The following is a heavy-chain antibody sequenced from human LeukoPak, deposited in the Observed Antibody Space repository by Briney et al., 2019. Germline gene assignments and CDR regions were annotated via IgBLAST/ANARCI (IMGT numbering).Heavy chain of an antibody. J-gene: IGHJ4*02. Sequence: SETLSLTCAVSGGSVSSGSYYWSWIRQPPGKGLEWIGYIYYSGSTNYNPSLKSRVTISVDTSKNQFSLKLSSVTAADTAVYYCARVLRIAADFDYWGQGTLATVSS. CDR1: GGSVSSGSYY. V-gene: IGHV4-61*01. D-gene: IGHD6-13*01. CDR3: ARVLRIAADFDY. CDR2: IYYSGST.